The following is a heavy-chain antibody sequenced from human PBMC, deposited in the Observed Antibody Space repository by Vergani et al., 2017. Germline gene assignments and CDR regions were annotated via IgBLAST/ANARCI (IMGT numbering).Heavy chain of an antibody. J-gene: IGHJ5*01. CDR2: IKSDGSIT. Sequence: EVQLVESGGGLVKRGGSLRLSCAASGFTFSSYSMHWVRQVPGKGLLWVSRIKSDGSITAYADSVKGRFTISRDNAQNTLYLQMNSLRVEDTGVYYCARARCIETCYMSNWLDSWGQGTLVTVSS. CDR3: ARARCIETCYMSNWLDS. CDR1: GFTFSSYS. D-gene: IGHD3-9*01. V-gene: IGHV3-74*03.